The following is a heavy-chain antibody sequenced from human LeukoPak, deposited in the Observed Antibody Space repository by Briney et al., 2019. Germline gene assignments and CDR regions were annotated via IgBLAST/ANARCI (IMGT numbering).Heavy chain of an antibody. V-gene: IGHV4-4*07. D-gene: IGHD6-19*01. CDR3: ARVGAVAAITYYYYYMDV. CDR2: IYTSGST. Sequence: PSEPLSLTCTVSGGSISSYYWSWIRQPAGKGLEWIGRIYTSGSTNYNPSLKSRVTMSVDTSKNQFSLKLSSVTAADTAVYYCARVGAVAAITYYYYYMDVWGQGTTVTVSS. J-gene: IGHJ6*03. CDR1: GGSISSYY.